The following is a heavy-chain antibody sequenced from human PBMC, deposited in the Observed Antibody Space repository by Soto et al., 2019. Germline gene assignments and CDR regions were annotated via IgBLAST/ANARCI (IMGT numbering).Heavy chain of an antibody. Sequence: SVKVSCKASGGTFSSYAISWVRQAPGQGLEWMGGIIPIFGTANYAQKFQGRVTITADESTSTAYMELSSLRSEDTVVYYCARDQGRDIVVVPAAMYYYYGMDVWGQGTTVTVSS. J-gene: IGHJ6*02. V-gene: IGHV1-69*13. CDR3: ARDQGRDIVVVPAAMYYYYGMDV. CDR2: IIPIFGTA. D-gene: IGHD2-2*01. CDR1: GGTFSSYA.